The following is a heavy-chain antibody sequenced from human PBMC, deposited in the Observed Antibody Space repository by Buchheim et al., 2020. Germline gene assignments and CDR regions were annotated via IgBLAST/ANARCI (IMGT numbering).Heavy chain of an antibody. Sequence: EVQLLESGGGLVQPGGSLRLSCAASGFTFSSYAMSWVRQAPGKGLEWVAAISGSGGCTYYAVSVKGRFTISRDNSKNTLYVQMNSLSAEDTAVYYCAKGLSIYQQLVNWFDPWGQRTL. J-gene: IGHJ5*02. D-gene: IGHD6-13*01. CDR2: ISGSGGCT. V-gene: IGHV3-23*01. CDR1: GFTFSSYA. CDR3: AKGLSIYQQLVNWFDP.